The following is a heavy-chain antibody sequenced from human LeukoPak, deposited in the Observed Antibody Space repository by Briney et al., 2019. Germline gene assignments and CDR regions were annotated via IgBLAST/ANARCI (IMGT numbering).Heavy chain of an antibody. CDR2: INPYNGKT. CDR1: GYTFTSYV. D-gene: IGHD3-16*01. CDR3: ARERETYDSVWDSHQPYFDN. V-gene: IGHV1-18*01. J-gene: IGHJ4*02. Sequence: ASVKVSCKASGYTFTSYVITWVRQAPGQGLEWMGSINPYNGKTEYAQRLQGRLTMTTDTSTSTAYMELRSLRSDDAAVYYCARERETYDSVWDSHQPYFDNWGQGTLVTVSS.